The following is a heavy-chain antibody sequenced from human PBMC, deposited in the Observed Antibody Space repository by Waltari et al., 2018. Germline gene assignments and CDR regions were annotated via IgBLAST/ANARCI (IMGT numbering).Heavy chain of an antibody. CDR3: AREDIVLVVYADY. CDR1: GFTVSSNY. V-gene: IGHV3-66*03. D-gene: IGHD2-8*02. J-gene: IGHJ4*02. Sequence: EVQLVESGGGLIQPGGSLRLSCAASGFTVSSNYMSWVRQAPGKGLEWVSVIYSGGSTYYAASVKGRFTISRDNSKNTLYLQMNSLRAEDTAVYYCAREDIVLVVYADYWGQGTLVTVSS. CDR2: IYSGGST.